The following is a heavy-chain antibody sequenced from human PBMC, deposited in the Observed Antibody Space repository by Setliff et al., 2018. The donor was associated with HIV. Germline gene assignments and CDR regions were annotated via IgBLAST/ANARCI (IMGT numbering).Heavy chain of an antibody. V-gene: IGHV5-51*01. J-gene: IGHJ6*02. CDR2: LYPGDSDI. D-gene: IGHD2-8*02. CDR1: GYSFTSYW. Sequence: PGESLKISCMGSGYSFTSYWIAWVRQMPGKGLEWMALLYPGDSDIRYSPSFQSQVTVSADKSIGTAYLQRSSLKASDTATYYCARHINSYWYGDGMDVWGQGTTVTVSS. CDR3: ARHINSYWYGDGMDV.